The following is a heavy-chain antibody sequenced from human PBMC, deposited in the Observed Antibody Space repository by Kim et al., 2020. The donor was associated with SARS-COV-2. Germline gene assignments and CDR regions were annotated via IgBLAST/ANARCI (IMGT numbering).Heavy chain of an antibody. V-gene: IGHV3-23*01. CDR2: IFGSGSGT. CDR3: AKHLHVSSVNFYWYFGL. J-gene: IGHJ2*01. CDR1: PSNAA. Sequence: GGSLRLSCATTPSNAAMSWVRQAPGKGLEWVSVIFGSGSGTYYADSVKGRFTISRDNFKSMVYLQMDNLKVEDTAVYYCAKHLHVSSVNFYWYFGLWGRGTLVTVSS. D-gene: IGHD6-13*01.